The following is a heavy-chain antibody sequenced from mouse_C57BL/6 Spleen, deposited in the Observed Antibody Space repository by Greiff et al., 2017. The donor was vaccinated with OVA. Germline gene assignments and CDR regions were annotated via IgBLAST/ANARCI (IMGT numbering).Heavy chain of an antibody. J-gene: IGHJ2*01. V-gene: IGHV1-80*01. CDR2: IYPGDGDT. CDR1: GYAFSSYW. CDR3: ARRAFTTAYFDY. Sequence: VQLQQSGAELVKRGASVKISCKASGYAFSSYWMNWVKQRPGKGLEWIGQIYPGDGDTNYNGQFKGKATLTADKSSSTAYMQLSSLTSEDSAVYFCARRAFTTAYFDYWGQGTTLTVSS. D-gene: IGHD1-2*01.